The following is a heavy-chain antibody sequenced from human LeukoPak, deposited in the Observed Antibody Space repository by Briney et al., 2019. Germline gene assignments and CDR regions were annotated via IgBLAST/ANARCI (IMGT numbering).Heavy chain of an antibody. Sequence: SETLSLTCNVSSGSMTSYYWSWIRQPPGRGLEWIGYIFHTGTATYNPSLKSRFTMSVDTSQKQFSLKVTSVTAADTAVYYCASQVHWAAALDSWGQGTLVSVYS. J-gene: IGHJ4*02. D-gene: IGHD6-13*01. CDR2: IFHTGTA. CDR3: ASQVHWAAALDS. V-gene: IGHV4-59*08. CDR1: SGSMTSYY.